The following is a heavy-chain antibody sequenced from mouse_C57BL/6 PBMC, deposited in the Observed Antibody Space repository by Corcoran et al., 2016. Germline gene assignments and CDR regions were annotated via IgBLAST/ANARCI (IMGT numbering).Heavy chain of an antibody. CDR3: ARWGLRYAMDY. V-gene: IGHV1-76*01. J-gene: IGHJ4*01. Sequence: QVQLKQSGAELVRPGASVKLSCKASGYTFTDYYINWVKQRPGQGLEWIARIYPGSGNTYYNEKFKGKATLTAEKSSSTAYMQLSSLTSEDSAVYFCARWGLRYAMDYWGQGTSVTVSS. CDR2: IYPGSGNT. D-gene: IGHD2-13*01. CDR1: GYTFTDYY.